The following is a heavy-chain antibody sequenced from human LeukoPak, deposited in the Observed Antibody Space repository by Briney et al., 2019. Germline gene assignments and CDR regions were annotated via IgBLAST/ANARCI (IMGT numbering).Heavy chain of an antibody. J-gene: IGHJ4*02. V-gene: IGHV1-24*01. D-gene: IGHD3-3*01. CDR3: ATAGVGLRFLEWLPNPSY. CDR1: GYTLTELS. Sequence: ASVKVSCKVSGYTLTELSMHWVRQAPGKGLEWMGGFDPGDGETIYAQKFQGRVTMTEDTSTDTAYMELSSLRSEDTAVYYCATAGVGLRFLEWLPNPSYWGQGTLVTVSS. CDR2: FDPGDGET.